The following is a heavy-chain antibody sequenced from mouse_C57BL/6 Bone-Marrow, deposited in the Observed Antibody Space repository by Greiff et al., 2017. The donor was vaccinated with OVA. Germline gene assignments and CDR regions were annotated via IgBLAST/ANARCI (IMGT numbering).Heavy chain of an antibody. CDR3: TRVVTTVVDYYAMDY. Sequence: SGTVLARPGASVKMSCKTSGYTFTSYWMHWVKQRPGQGLEWIGAIDPGNSDTSYNQKFKGKAKLTAVTSASTAYMELSSLTNEDSAVYYCTRVVTTVVDYYAMDYWGQGTSVTVSS. D-gene: IGHD1-1*01. J-gene: IGHJ4*01. V-gene: IGHV1-5*01. CDR2: IDPGNSDT. CDR1: GYTFTSYW.